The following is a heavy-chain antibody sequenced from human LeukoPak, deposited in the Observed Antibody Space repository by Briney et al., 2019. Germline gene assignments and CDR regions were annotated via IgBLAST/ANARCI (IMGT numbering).Heavy chain of an antibody. D-gene: IGHD2-21*01. Sequence: GGSLRLSCKASGYSFTSYWIGWVRQMPGKGLEWMGIINPGDSDTRYSPSFQGQVTTSADKSISTAHLQWRRLKASDTAMYFCARLRRGGAGYHPHYFDYWGQGTLVTVSS. CDR1: GYSFTSYW. J-gene: IGHJ4*02. CDR2: INPGDSDT. V-gene: IGHV5-51*01. CDR3: ARLRRGGAGYHPHYFDY.